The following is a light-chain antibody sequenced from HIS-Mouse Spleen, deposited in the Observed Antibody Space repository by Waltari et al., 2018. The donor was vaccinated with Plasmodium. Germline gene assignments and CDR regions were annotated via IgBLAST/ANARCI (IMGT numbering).Light chain of an antibody. Sequence: QSALPQPASVSGSPGQSSTLSCPGTSSDVGSYTLVSWYQQHPGKAPKLMIYEGSKRPSGVSNRFSGSKSGNTASLTISGLQAEDEADYYCCSYAGSSTYVFGTGTKVTVL. CDR3: CSYAGSSTYV. J-gene: IGLJ1*01. CDR2: EGS. CDR1: SSDVGSYTL. V-gene: IGLV2-23*01.